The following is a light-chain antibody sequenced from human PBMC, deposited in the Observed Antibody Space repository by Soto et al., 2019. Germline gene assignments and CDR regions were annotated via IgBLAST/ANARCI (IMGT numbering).Light chain of an antibody. Sequence: QSVLTQPASVSGSPGQSITISCTGTSSDVGGYNYVSWYQQYPGKAPKLMIYEVSNRPSGVSNRFSGSKSRNTASLTISGLQAEDEADYCCSSYTSSSTLYVFGTGTKVTVL. V-gene: IGLV2-14*01. CDR1: SSDVGGYNY. J-gene: IGLJ1*01. CDR3: SSYTSSSTLYV. CDR2: EVS.